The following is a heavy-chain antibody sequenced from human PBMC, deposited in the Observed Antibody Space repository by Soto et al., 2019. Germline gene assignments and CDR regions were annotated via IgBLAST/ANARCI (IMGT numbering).Heavy chain of an antibody. V-gene: IGHV3-74*01. CDR1: GFPFSGYW. Sequence: EVQLVESGGGLVQPGGSLRLSCAASGFPFSGYWMHWVRQAPGKGLVWVSRINSDGSRINYADSVKGRFTISRDNAENTLYLHMNSLTDEDTAVYYCGRDVQNDGNYYIDARGKGTTVTVSS. CDR3: GRDVQNDGNYYIDA. J-gene: IGHJ6*03. CDR2: INSDGSRI.